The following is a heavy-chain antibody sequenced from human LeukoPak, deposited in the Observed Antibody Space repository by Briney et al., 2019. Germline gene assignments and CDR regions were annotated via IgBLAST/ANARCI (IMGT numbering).Heavy chain of an antibody. V-gene: IGHV3-74*01. Sequence: GGSLRLSCAASGFTFSSYWMHWVRQAPGKGLVWVSRINSDGSSTSYADSVKGRFTISRDNAKNTLYLQMNSLRAEDTAVYYCASFGRYNWFDPWGQETLVTVSS. J-gene: IGHJ5*02. CDR2: INSDGSST. CDR1: GFTFSSYW. D-gene: IGHD3-10*01. CDR3: ASFGRYNWFDP.